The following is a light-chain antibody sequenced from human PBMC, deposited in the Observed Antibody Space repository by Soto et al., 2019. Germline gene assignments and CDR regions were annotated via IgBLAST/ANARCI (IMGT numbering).Light chain of an antibody. CDR1: QSVLYSSNNKNY. CDR3: QQYYNSPWT. CDR2: WAS. J-gene: IGKJ1*01. Sequence: DIVMTQSPDSLAVSLGERATINCKSSQSVLYSSNNKNYLAWYQQKPGQPPMLLLYWASTRESGVPDRFSGSGSGTDFTLTISSLQAEDVAVYYCQQYYNSPWTFGQGTKVEFK. V-gene: IGKV4-1*01.